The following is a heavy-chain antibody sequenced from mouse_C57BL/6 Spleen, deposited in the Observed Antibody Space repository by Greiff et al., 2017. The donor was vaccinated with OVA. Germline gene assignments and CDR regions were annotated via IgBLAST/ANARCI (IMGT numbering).Heavy chain of an antibody. Sequence: EVKLQESGPELVKPGASVKMSCKASGYTFTDYNMHWVKQSHGKSLEWIGHINPNNGGTSYNQKFKGKATLTVNKSSSTAYMELRSLTSEDSAVYYCARDGNYPVYFDYWGQGTTLTVSS. CDR1: GYTFTDYN. CDR3: ARDGNYPVYFDY. J-gene: IGHJ2*01. D-gene: IGHD2-1*01. V-gene: IGHV1-22*01. CDR2: INPNNGGT.